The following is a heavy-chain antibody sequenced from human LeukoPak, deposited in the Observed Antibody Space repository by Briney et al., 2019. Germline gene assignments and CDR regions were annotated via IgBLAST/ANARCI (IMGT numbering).Heavy chain of an antibody. CDR1: GFTFSSYG. CDR2: ISGSGGST. J-gene: IGHJ4*02. CDR3: ASELGYCSGGSCPPNDY. Sequence: GGSLRLSCAAFGFTFSSYGMSWVRQAPGKGLEWVSAISGSGGSTYYADSVKGRFTISRDNSKNTLYLQMNSLRAEDTAVYYCASELGYCSGGSCPPNDYWGQGTLVTVSS. D-gene: IGHD2-15*01. V-gene: IGHV3-23*01.